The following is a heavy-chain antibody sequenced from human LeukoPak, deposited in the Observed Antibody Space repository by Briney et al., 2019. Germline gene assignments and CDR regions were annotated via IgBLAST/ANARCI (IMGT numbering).Heavy chain of an antibody. V-gene: IGHV3-30*18. J-gene: IGHJ4*02. CDR2: ISYDGSNK. CDR3: AKGGKWDVTPFDY. D-gene: IGHD1-26*01. Sequence: GGSLRLSCAASGFTFSSYGMHWVRQAPGKGLEWVAVISYDGSNKYYADSVKGRFTISRDNSKNTLYLQMNSLRAEDTAVYYCAKGGKWDVTPFDYWGQGTLVTVSS. CDR1: GFTFSSYG.